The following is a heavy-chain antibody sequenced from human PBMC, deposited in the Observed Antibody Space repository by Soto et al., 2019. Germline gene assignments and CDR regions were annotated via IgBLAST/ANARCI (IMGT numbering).Heavy chain of an antibody. CDR2: MNPNSGNT. D-gene: IGHD2-2*02. V-gene: IGHV1-8*01. CDR1: GYTFTSYD. Sequence: VASVKVSCKASGYTFTSYDINWVRQATGQGLEWMGWMNPNSGNTGYAQKFQGRVTMTRNTSISTAYMELSSLRSEDTAVYYCARSARYCSSTSCYTEYNWFDPWGQGTLVTVSS. J-gene: IGHJ5*02. CDR3: ARSARYCSSTSCYTEYNWFDP.